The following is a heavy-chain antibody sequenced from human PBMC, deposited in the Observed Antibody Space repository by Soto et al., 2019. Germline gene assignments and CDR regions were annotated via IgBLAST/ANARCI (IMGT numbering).Heavy chain of an antibody. CDR1: GFSLSTSGVG. J-gene: IGHJ5*02. D-gene: IGHD2-15*01. CDR2: IYWDDDK. V-gene: IGHV2-5*02. CDR3: AHQDVGYCSGGSCQEPGGNWFDP. Sequence: QITLKESGPTLVKPTQTLTLTCTFSGFSLSTSGVGVGWIRQPPGKALEWLALIYWDDDKRYSPSLKSRLTITKDTSKNQVVLTMTNMDPVDTATYYCAHQDVGYCSGGSCQEPGGNWFDPWGQGTLVTVSS.